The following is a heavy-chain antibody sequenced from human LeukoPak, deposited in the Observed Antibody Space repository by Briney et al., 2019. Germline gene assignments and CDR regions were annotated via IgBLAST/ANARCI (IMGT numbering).Heavy chain of an antibody. D-gene: IGHD6-13*01. V-gene: IGHV3-30-3*01. Sequence: PGRSLRLSCAASGFTFSSYAMHWVRQAPGKGLEWVAVISYDGSNKYYADSVKGRFTISRDNSKNTLYLQMNSLRAEDTAVYYCAKDYVGSSLNWFDPWGQGTLVTVSS. J-gene: IGHJ5*02. CDR3: AKDYVGSSLNWFDP. CDR1: GFTFSSYA. CDR2: ISYDGSNK.